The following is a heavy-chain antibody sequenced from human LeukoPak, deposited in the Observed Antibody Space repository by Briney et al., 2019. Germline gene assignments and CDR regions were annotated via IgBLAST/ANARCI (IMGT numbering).Heavy chain of an antibody. J-gene: IGHJ4*02. V-gene: IGHV3-30*15. CDR2: ISYDGRDK. CDR1: GFTFSSYA. CDR3: ARDYYDSSGYGKHFDS. Sequence: GRSLRLSCAASGFTFSSYAMHGVRQAPGKGLEWVAVISYDGRDKYYPDSVRGRFTISRDNSKNTLYLQMSSLRAEDTALYYCARDYYDSSGYGKHFDSWGQGTLVTVSS. D-gene: IGHD3-22*01.